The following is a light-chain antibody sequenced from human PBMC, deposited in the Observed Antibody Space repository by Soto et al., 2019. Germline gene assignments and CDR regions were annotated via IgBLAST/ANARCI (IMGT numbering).Light chain of an antibody. CDR2: LRS. V-gene: IGKV2-28*01. CDR3: MQALQTPVT. Sequence: DIVMTQSPLSLPVTPGEPASISCRSSQSLLQVNGYNYLDWYLQKPGQSPQLLIYLRSNRASGVPDRFSGSGSGTDFTLQISRVEAEDVGVYYCMQALQTPVTFSQGTRLEIK. CDR1: QSLLQVNGYNY. J-gene: IGKJ5*01.